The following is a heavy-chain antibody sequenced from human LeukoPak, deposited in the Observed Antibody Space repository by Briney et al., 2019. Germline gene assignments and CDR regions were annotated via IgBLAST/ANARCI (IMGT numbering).Heavy chain of an antibody. D-gene: IGHD3-10*01. CDR1: GGSISSGDYY. V-gene: IGHV4-30-4*01. Sequence: SETLSLTCTVFGGSISSGDYYWSWIRQPPGKGLEWIGYIYYSGSTYYNPSLKSRVTISVDTSKNQFYLKLSSVTAADTAVYYCARATYYYGSGSYHYFLYFDYWGQGTLVTVSS. CDR2: IYYSGST. CDR3: ARATYYYGSGSYHYFLYFDY. J-gene: IGHJ4*02.